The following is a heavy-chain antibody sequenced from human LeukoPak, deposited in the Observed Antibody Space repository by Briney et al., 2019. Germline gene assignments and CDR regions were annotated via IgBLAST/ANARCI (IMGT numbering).Heavy chain of an antibody. V-gene: IGHV3-23*01. CDR3: AKLGSASGSPTTVTTRSGFDP. J-gene: IGHJ5*02. CDR1: GFTFSSYA. Sequence: GGSLRLSCAASGFTFSSYAMSWVRQAPGKGLEWVSAISGSGGSTYYADSVKGRFTISRDNSKNTLYLQMNSLRAEDTAVYYCAKLGSASGSPTTVTTRSGFDPWGQGTLVTVSS. D-gene: IGHD4-17*01. CDR2: ISGSGGST.